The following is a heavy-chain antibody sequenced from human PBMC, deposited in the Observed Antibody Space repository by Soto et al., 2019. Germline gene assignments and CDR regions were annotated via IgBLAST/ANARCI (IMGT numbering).Heavy chain of an antibody. CDR3: TTDGETGLSGYYYGMDV. D-gene: IGHD1-1*01. J-gene: IGHJ6*02. Sequence: PGGSLRLSCAASGFTFSNAWMSWVRQAPGKGLEWVGRIKSKTDGGTTDYAAPVKGRFTISRDDSKNTLYLQMNSLKTEDTAVDYCTTDGETGLSGYYYGMDVWGQGTTVTVSS. V-gene: IGHV3-15*01. CDR2: IKSKTDGGTT. CDR1: GFTFSNAW.